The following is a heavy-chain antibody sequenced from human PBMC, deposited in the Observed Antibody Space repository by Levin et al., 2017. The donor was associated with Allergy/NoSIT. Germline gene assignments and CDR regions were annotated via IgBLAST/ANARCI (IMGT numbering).Heavy chain of an antibody. CDR2: ISYDGSNK. J-gene: IGHJ6*02. V-gene: IGHV3-30*04. CDR3: ARDGPRPPYYYGMDV. Sequence: RPGGSLRLSCAASGFTFSSYAMHWVRQAPGKGLEWVAVISYDGSNKYYADSVKGRFTISRDNSKNTLYLQMNSLRAEDTAVYYCARDGPRPPYYYGMDVWGQGTTVTVSS. CDR1: GFTFSSYA. D-gene: IGHD3/OR15-3a*01.